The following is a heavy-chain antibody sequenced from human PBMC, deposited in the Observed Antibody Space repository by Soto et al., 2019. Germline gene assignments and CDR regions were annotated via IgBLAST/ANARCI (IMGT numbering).Heavy chain of an antibody. CDR2: IWYNGSNK. V-gene: IGHV3-33*01. CDR1: GFTFSSYG. CDR3: AREEDYGSGQHYYYYGMDV. D-gene: IGHD3-10*01. J-gene: IGHJ6*02. Sequence: GGSLRLSCAASGFTFSSYGMHWVRQAPGKGLEWVAVIWYNGSNKYYADSVKGRFTISRDNSKNTLYLQMNSLRAEDTAVYYCAREEDYGSGQHYYYYGMDVWGQGTTVTVSS.